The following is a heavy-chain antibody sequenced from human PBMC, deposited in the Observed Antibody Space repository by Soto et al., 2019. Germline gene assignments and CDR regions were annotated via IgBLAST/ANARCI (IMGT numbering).Heavy chain of an antibody. CDR3: ARDYHDYSNFRRYYYYYGMDV. Sequence: GASVKVSCKASGYTFTSYYMHWVRQAPGQGLEWMGIINPSGGSTSYAQKFQGRVTMTRDMSTSTVYMELSGLRSEDTAVYYCARDYHDYSNFRRYYYYYGMDVWGQGTTVTVSS. D-gene: IGHD4-4*01. CDR2: INPSGGST. CDR1: GYTFTSYY. V-gene: IGHV1-46*01. J-gene: IGHJ6*02.